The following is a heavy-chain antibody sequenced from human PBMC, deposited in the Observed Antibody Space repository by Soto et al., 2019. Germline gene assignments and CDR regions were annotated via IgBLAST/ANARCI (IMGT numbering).Heavy chain of an antibody. J-gene: IGHJ4*02. Sequence: PSETLSLTCTVSGGSISSYYWSWIRQPPGKGLEWIGYIYYSGSTNYNPSLKSRVTISVDTSKNQFSLKLSSVSAADTAVYYCARVSSSWGLVSYSDYWGQGTLVTVSS. D-gene: IGHD6-13*01. CDR3: ARVSSSWGLVSYSDY. CDR1: GGSISSYY. CDR2: IYYSGST. V-gene: IGHV4-59*01.